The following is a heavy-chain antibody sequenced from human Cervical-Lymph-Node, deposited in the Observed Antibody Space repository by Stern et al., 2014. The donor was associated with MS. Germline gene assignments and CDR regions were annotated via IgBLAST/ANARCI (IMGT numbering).Heavy chain of an antibody. CDR1: GGSTSSYY. CDR2: ISSSGGT. CDR3: ARGYTTSSGRPDY. V-gene: IGHV4-59*08. Sequence: QVQLLESGPGLVKPSETLSLTCTVSGGSTSSYYWSWIRQPPGKGLEWIGYISSSGGTKYNPSLKSRVTISLDTSKNQFSLNLSPVTAADTAVYYCARGYTTSSGRPDYWGQGTLVTVSS. D-gene: IGHD6-6*01. J-gene: IGHJ4*02.